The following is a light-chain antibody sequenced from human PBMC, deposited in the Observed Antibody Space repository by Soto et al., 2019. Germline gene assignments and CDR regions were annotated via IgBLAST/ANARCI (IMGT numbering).Light chain of an antibody. CDR3: QHLNTYPIT. V-gene: IGKV1-9*01. CDR2: GAS. Sequence: IQLTQSPSSLSASVGDRVTITCRASQGISSYLAWYQQKPGKAPKLLIYGASTLEGGVPFRFSGSGSGTDFTLIISSVQPEDFATYYCQHLNTYPITFGQGTRLEIK. J-gene: IGKJ5*01. CDR1: QGISSY.